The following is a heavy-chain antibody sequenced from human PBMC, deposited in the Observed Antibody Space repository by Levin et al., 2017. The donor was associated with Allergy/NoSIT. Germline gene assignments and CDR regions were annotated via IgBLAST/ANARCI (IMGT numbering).Heavy chain of an antibody. Sequence: GGSLRLSCAASGFPFSSYAMHWVRQAPGKGLEWVAVISYDGTNKYFADSVKGRFTISRDNSKSTLYLQMNSLRVEDTAVYYCARERTTNYFDYWGQGTLVTVSS. D-gene: IGHD1-7*01. V-gene: IGHV3-30*04. CDR3: ARERTTNYFDY. J-gene: IGHJ4*02. CDR1: GFPFSSYA. CDR2: ISYDGTNK.